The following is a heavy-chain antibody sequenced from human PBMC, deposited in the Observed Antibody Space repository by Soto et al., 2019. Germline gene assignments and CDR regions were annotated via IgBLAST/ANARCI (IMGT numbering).Heavy chain of an antibody. J-gene: IGHJ6*02. CDR1: GGTFSSYA. CDR2: IIPIFGTA. CDR3: AREDSCSSGPSYHHYRMDF. D-gene: IGHD2-15*01. Sequence: GASVKVSCKASGGTFSSYAISWVRQAPGQGLEWMGGIIPIFGTANYAQKFQGRVTITADESTSTAYMELSSLRSEDTAVYYCAREDSCSSGPSYHHYRMDFSGQ. V-gene: IGHV1-69*13.